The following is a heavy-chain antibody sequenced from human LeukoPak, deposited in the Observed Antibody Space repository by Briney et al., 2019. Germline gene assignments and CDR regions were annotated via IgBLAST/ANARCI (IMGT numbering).Heavy chain of an antibody. V-gene: IGHV3-7*01. CDR1: GFTFKNAW. CDR2: IKQDGSEK. Sequence: PGGSLRLSCEASGFTFKNAWMSWVRQAPGKGLEWVANIKQDGSEKYYVDSVKGRFTISRDNAKNSLYLQMNSLRAEDTAVYYCARVGVLFGELFHDAFDIWGQGTMVTVSS. J-gene: IGHJ3*02. D-gene: IGHD3-10*01. CDR3: ARVGVLFGELFHDAFDI.